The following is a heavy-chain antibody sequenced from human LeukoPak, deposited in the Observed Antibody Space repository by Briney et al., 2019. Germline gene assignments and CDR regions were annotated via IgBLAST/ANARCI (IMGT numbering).Heavy chain of an antibody. CDR3: ARGLTTSSYYYYYMDV. V-gene: IGHV3-53*01. CDR2: IYSGGST. D-gene: IGHD1-26*01. J-gene: IGHJ6*03. CDR1: GFTFSSYA. Sequence: GGSLGLSCAASGFTFSSYAISWVRQAPGKGLEWVSVIYSGGSTYYADSVKGRFTISRDNSKNTLYLQMNSLRAEDTAVYYCARGLTTSSYYYYYMDVWGKGTTVTVSS.